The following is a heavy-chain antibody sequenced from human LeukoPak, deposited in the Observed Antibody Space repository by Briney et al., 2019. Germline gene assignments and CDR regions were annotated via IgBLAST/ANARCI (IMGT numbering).Heavy chain of an antibody. CDR3: ASKEMVRGVITPYYFDY. J-gene: IGHJ4*02. CDR2: IYYSGST. D-gene: IGHD3-10*01. V-gene: IGHV4-59*01. CDR1: GGSFSGYY. Sequence: ASETLSLTCAVYGGSFSGYYWSWIRQPPGKGLEWIGYIYYSGSTNYNPSLKSRVTISVDTSKNQFSLKLSSVTAADTAVYYCASKEMVRGVITPYYFDYWGQGTLVTVSS.